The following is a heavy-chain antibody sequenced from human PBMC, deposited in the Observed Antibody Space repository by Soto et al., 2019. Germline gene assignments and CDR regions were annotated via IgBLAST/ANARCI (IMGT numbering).Heavy chain of an antibody. Sequence: SETLSLTCTVSGGSISSYYWSWIRQPPGKGPEWTGYIYYSGSTNYNPSLKSRVTISVDTSKNQFSLKLSSVTAADTAVYYCARSPPEQLVDYYYYYYYMDVWGKGTTVTVSS. V-gene: IGHV4-59*01. J-gene: IGHJ6*03. CDR1: GGSISSYY. D-gene: IGHD6-13*01. CDR2: IYYSGST. CDR3: ARSPPEQLVDYYYYYYYMDV.